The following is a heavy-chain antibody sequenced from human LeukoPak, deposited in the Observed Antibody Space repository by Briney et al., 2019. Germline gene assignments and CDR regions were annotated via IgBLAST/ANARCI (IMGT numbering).Heavy chain of an antibody. CDR1: GFTFSSYA. CDR3: AREAGPGGFDL. CDR2: ISWTGDSR. D-gene: IGHD3-10*01. V-gene: IGHV3-20*04. J-gene: IGHJ4*02. Sequence: GGSLRLSCAASGFTFSSYAMTWVRQAPGKGLEWVAGISWTGDSRGYADSVKGRFIISRDNAKNSLYLQMNSLRAEDTALYYCAREAGPGGFDLWGQGTLVTFSS.